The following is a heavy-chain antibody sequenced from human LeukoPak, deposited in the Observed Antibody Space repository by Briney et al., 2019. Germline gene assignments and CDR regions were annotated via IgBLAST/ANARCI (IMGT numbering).Heavy chain of an antibody. CDR2: LSYDGSDK. V-gene: IGHV3-30*04. D-gene: IGHD3-16*01. J-gene: IGHJ6*02. CDR3: ARVRGGRSWYYYGMDV. Sequence: GGSLRLSCAASGFTSGSYAMHWVRQAPGKGLEWVAVLSYDGSDKYYADSVKGRFTISRDNSKNTLYLQMNSLRPEDTAMYYCARVRGGRSWYYYGMDVWGRGTTVTVSS. CDR1: GFTSGSYA.